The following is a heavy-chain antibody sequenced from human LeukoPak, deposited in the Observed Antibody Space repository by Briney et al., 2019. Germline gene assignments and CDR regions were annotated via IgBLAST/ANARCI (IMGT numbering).Heavy chain of an antibody. Sequence: SETLSLTCTVSGGSISSYYWSWIRQPPGKGLEWIGYNYYSGSTNYNPSLKSRVTISVDTSKNQFSLKLSSVTAADTAVYYCARGNGYNPDAFDIWGQGTMVTVSS. V-gene: IGHV4-59*01. D-gene: IGHD5-24*01. CDR2: NYYSGST. J-gene: IGHJ3*02. CDR3: ARGNGYNPDAFDI. CDR1: GGSISSYY.